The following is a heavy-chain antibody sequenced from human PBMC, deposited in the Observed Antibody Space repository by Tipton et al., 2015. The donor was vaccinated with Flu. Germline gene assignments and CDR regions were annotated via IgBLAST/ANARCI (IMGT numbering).Heavy chain of an antibody. D-gene: IGHD3-16*01. V-gene: IGHV4-34*01. CDR2: INHSGST. J-gene: IGHJ4*02. CDR1: GGSFSGYY. CDR3: ARGWGSALPNFDY. Sequence: TLSLTCAVYGGSFSGYYWSWIRQPPGKGLEWIGEINHSGSTNYNPSLKSRVTISVDTSKNQFSLKLSSVTAADTAVYYCARGWGSALPNFDYWGQGTLVTVSS.